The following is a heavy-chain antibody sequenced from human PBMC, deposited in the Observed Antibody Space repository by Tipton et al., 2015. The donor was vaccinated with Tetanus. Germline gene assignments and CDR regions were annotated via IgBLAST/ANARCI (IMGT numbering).Heavy chain of an antibody. CDR1: GHSSASYW. J-gene: IGHJ1*01. CDR2: IYLGDSHA. Sequence: QSGPEVKKPGESLRISCQASGHSSASYWLSWVRQMPGRGLEWMGIIYLGDSHATYSPSFQGQVTISADQSINTAYLQWTSLKASDTAIYFCARLPKHYSASGSTWGQGTLVTVSS. V-gene: IGHV5-51*01. D-gene: IGHD3-10*01. CDR3: ARLPKHYSASGST.